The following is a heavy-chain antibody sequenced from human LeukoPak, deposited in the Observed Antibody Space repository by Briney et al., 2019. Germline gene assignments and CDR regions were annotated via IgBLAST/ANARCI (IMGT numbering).Heavy chain of an antibody. V-gene: IGHV3-53*01. Sequence: GGSLRLSCAASDFTGSSNYMSWVRQAPGKGLEWVSVIYSGGSTYYADSVKGRFTVSRDDSENTLYLQMNSLRAEDTAVYYCAKETLRFGELVQDFAWGQGTLVTVSS. D-gene: IGHD3-10*01. J-gene: IGHJ5*02. CDR1: DFTGSSNY. CDR2: IYSGGST. CDR3: AKETLRFGELVQDFA.